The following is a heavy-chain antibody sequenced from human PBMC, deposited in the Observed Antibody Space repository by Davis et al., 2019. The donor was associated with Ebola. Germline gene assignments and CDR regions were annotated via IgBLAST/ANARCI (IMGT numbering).Heavy chain of an antibody. J-gene: IGHJ6*02. CDR1: GFTVRNTH. Sequence: PGGSLRLSCDASGFTVRNTHMSWVRQAPGKGLEWVSGIYGGDTHYADSVKGRFTISRDNSKNTLHLQMNSLRVEDTAVYFCAREPTGNYYYFYGMDVWGQGTTVTVSS. CDR3: AREPTGNYYYFYGMDV. D-gene: IGHD4-11*01. V-gene: IGHV3-53*01. CDR2: IYGGDT.